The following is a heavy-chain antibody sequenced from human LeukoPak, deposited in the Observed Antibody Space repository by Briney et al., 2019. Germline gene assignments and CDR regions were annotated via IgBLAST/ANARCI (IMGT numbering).Heavy chain of an antibody. CDR3: AREWEWELPPGHYYYYMDV. V-gene: IGHV3-30*03. CDR1: GFFFSGYG. Sequence: GGSLRLSCAASGFFFSGYGIHWVRQAPGKGLEWLAVVSHVGIHQYYAPSVRGRFYISRDNNRNSVFLQMDSLGVEDTAVYYCAREWEWELPPGHYYYYMDVWGKGTTVTVSS. CDR2: VSHVGIHQ. J-gene: IGHJ6*03. D-gene: IGHD1-26*01.